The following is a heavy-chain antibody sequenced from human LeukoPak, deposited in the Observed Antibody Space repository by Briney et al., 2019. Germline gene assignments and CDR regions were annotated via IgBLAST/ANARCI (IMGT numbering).Heavy chain of an antibody. V-gene: IGHV4-34*01. D-gene: IGHD1-26*01. CDR1: GGSISSYY. CDR3: ARAPSRKVGATKKLGYFQH. Sequence: PSETLSLTCTVSGGSISSYYWSWIRQPPGKGLEWIGEINHSGSTNYNPSLKSRVTISVDTSKNQFSLKLSSVTAADTAVYYCARAPSRKVGATKKLGYFQHWGQGTLVTVSS. CDR2: INHSGST. J-gene: IGHJ1*01.